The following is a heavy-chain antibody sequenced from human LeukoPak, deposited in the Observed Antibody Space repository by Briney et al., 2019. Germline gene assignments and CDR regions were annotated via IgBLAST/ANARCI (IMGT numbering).Heavy chain of an antibody. V-gene: IGHV3-23*01. CDR2: IFAATDNT. CDR1: GFTFSSYH. Sequence: PGGSLRLSCAASGFTFSSYHMSWVRQAPGKGLEWVSRIFAATDNTNYADSVKGRFTISRDNSKDTLYLQMDSLRAEDTAVYYCARRAIAGRYVRGAFDIWGQGTMVTVSS. D-gene: IGHD6-13*01. J-gene: IGHJ3*02. CDR3: ARRAIAGRYVRGAFDI.